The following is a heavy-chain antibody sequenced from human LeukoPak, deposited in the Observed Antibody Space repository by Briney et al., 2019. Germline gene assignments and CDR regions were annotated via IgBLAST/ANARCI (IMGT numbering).Heavy chain of an antibody. V-gene: IGHV3-23*01. Sequence: PGGSLRLSCAASGFTFSSYAMSWVRQAPGKGLEWVSAISGSGGSTYYADSVKGRFTISRDNSKNSLYLQMNSLRAEDTAVYYCARVTNTAGWIQLWSLSYYYGMDVWGQGTTVTVSS. CDR3: ARVTNTAGWIQLWSLSYYYGMDV. J-gene: IGHJ6*02. CDR2: ISGSGGST. D-gene: IGHD5-18*01. CDR1: GFTFSSYA.